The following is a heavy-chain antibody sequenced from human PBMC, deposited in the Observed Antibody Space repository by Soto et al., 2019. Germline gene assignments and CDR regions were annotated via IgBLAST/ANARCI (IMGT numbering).Heavy chain of an antibody. Sequence: QVQLVQSGAEVKKPGSSVKVSCEASGGSVSSYTLSWVRQAPGQGLEWMGRIIPILGRANYAQKFQDRVTITADNSTSTAYMELSSLRSEDTAVYFCAGDSGYSNYAFDFWGQGTLITVSS. J-gene: IGHJ4*02. CDR3: AGDSGYSNYAFDF. CDR2: IIPILGRA. D-gene: IGHD4-4*01. V-gene: IGHV1-69*08. CDR1: GGSVSSYT.